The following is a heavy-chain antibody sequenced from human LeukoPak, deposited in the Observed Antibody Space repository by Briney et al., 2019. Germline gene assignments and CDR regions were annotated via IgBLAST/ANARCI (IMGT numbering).Heavy chain of an antibody. J-gene: IGHJ4*02. D-gene: IGHD3-3*01. CDR1: GGSFSGYY. CDR3: TRRGGLTIFGVVMEYYFDY. Sequence: PSETLSLTCAVYGGSFSGYYWSWIRQPPGKGLEWIGEINHSGSTNYNPSLKSRVTISVDTSKNQFSLKLSSVTAADTAVYYCTRRGGLTIFGVVMEYYFDYWGQGILVTVSS. CDR2: INHSGST. V-gene: IGHV4-34*01.